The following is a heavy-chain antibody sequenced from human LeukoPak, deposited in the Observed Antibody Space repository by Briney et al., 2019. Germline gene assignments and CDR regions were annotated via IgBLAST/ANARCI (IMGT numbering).Heavy chain of an antibody. CDR3: ACLRDALADDAFDI. D-gene: IGHD6-19*01. Sequence: PGGSLRLSCAASGFTSSIYWMHCVRQALGKGLVWVSRIISDGRSTSYADSVKGRFTISRDNTKNTLYLQMNTLRAEETAVYYCACLRDALADDAFDIWHQGTRVNVS. V-gene: IGHV3-74*01. CDR2: IISDGRST. J-gene: IGHJ3*02. CDR1: GFTSSIYW.